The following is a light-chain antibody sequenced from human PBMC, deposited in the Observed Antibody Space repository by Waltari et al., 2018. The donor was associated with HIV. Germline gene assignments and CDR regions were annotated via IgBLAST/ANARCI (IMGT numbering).Light chain of an antibody. CDR3: SSYGGSSNWL. J-gene: IGLJ2*01. CDR1: SSDIGNYNL. Sequence: QSALTQPASVSGSPGQSITISCTGTSSDIGNYNLVSWYQKHPGKAPKLIIYEGIKRPSGVSNRISGSKAANTASLTISGLQAEDEADYFCSSYGGSSNWLFGGGTKLTVL. V-gene: IGLV2-23*01. CDR2: EGI.